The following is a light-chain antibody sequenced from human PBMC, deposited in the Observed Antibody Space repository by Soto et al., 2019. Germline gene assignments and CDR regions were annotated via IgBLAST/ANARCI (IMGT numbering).Light chain of an antibody. CDR1: SSNIGAGHV. CDR2: GNS. CDR3: QSYDSSLSGSV. V-gene: IGLV1-40*01. J-gene: IGLJ3*02. Sequence: QSVLTQPPSVSGAPGQRVTISCTGSSSNIGAGHVVHWYQQLPGTAPKLLIYGNSNRPSGVPDRFSGSKSGTSASLAITGLQAEDEADYYCQSYDSSLSGSVFGGGTKLTVL.